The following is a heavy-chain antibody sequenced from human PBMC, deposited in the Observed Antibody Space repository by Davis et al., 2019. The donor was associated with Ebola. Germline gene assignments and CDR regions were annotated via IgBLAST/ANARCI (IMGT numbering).Heavy chain of an antibody. D-gene: IGHD4-17*01. J-gene: IGHJ4*02. V-gene: IGHV3-30*18. CDR1: GFTFSSYG. CDR2: ISYDGSNK. CDR3: AKVTTNGDHY. Sequence: PGGSLRLSCAASGFTFSSYGMHWVRQAPGKGLEWVAVISYDGSNKYYADSVKGRFTISRDNSKNTLYLQMNSLRAEDTAVYYCAKVTTNGDHYWGQGTLVTVSS.